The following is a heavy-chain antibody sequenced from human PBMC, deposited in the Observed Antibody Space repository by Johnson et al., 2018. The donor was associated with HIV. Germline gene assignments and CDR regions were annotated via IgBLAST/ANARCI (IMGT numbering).Heavy chain of an antibody. CDR1: GFTFSSYW. CDR2: IDTEGSGT. CDR3: ARSRWADDAFDG. V-gene: IGHV3-74*03. Sequence: VQLVESGGGLVQPGRSLKLSCAASGFTFSSYWMHWVRRVPGKGLVWVSRIDTEGSGTTYADSVKGRFTISRDNAKNTVYLQMISLRAEDMAVYYCARSRWADDAFDGWGQGTMVTVSS. J-gene: IGHJ3*01. D-gene: IGHD1-26*01.